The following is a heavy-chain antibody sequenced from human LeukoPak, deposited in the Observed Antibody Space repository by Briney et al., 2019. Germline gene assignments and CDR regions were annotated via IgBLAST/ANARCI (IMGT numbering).Heavy chain of an antibody. CDR1: GGTFSSYA. Sequence: SVKVSCKASGGTFSSYAISWVRQAPGQGLEWMGGIIPIFGIANYAQKFQGRVTITADESTSTAYMELSSLRSEDTAVYYCATSDSSGYYDYFDYWGQGTLVTVSS. J-gene: IGHJ4*02. D-gene: IGHD3-22*01. CDR3: ATSDSSGYYDYFDY. V-gene: IGHV1-69*13. CDR2: IIPIFGIA.